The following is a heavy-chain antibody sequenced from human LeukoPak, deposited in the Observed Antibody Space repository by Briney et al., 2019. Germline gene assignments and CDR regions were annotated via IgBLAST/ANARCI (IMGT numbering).Heavy chain of an antibody. D-gene: IGHD6-19*01. CDR3: ARALDSSGWYLTGEFDY. J-gene: IGHJ4*02. CDR1: GFTFSSYA. Sequence: GGSLRLSYAASGFTFSSYAMHWVRQAPGKGLEWVAVISYDGSNKYYADSVKGRFTISRDNSKNTLYLQMNSLRAEDTAVYYCARALDSSGWYLTGEFDYWGQGTLVTVSS. V-gene: IGHV3-30-3*01. CDR2: ISYDGSNK.